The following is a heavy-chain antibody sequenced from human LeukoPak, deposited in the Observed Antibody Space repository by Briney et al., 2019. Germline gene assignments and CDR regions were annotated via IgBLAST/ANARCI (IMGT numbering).Heavy chain of an antibody. D-gene: IGHD2-2*01. Sequence: SQTLSLTCAISGDSFSSNGVTWNWIRQSPSRGLEWLGRTYYRSTWYNDYAVSVRGRITVNPDTSKNQSSLHLNSVTPEDTAVYYCARRLTQYDCFDPWGQGILVTVSS. J-gene: IGHJ5*02. V-gene: IGHV6-1*01. CDR2: TYYRSTWYN. CDR3: ARRLTQYDCFDP. CDR1: GDSFSSNGVT.